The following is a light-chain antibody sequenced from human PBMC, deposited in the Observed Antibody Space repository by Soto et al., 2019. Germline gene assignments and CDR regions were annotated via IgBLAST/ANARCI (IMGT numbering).Light chain of an antibody. V-gene: IGKV3-11*01. J-gene: IGKJ4*01. Sequence: IALTLSPATLPMSLGDRATLSYRASQIASSYSAWNQQKPGQAPRLLITGTSNRATGIPARFSGSGSGTEFTLTISSLQPEDFATYYCQQYDSYPLTFGGGTKVDI. CDR1: QIASSY. CDR3: QQYDSYPLT. CDR2: GTS.